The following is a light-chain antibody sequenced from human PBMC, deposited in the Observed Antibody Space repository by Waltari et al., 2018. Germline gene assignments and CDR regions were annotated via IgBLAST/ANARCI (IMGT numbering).Light chain of an antibody. CDR2: RAA. CDR1: ENALRY. J-gene: IGKJ1*01. Sequence: DIQMTQSPSILSASVGDTVTITCRASENALRYLAWYQQRPGKAPELLIYRAANLEIGVSSRFMGSGSGTDFTLTSNNLQPDDFATYYCQQYNEYPWTFCQGTRVEIK. V-gene: IGKV1-5*03. CDR3: QQYNEYPWT.